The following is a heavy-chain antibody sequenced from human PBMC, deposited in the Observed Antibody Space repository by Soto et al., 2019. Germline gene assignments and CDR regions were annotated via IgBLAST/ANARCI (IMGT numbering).Heavy chain of an antibody. CDR1: GYTFTSYG. J-gene: IGHJ5*02. D-gene: IGHD6-19*01. CDR2: ISAYNGNT. CDR3: ARCFSSGWNNWFDP. V-gene: IGHV1-18*01. Sequence: ASVKVSCKASGYTFTSYGISWVRQAPGQGPEWMGWISAYNGNTNYAQKLQGRVTMTTDTSTSTAYMELRSLRSDDTAVYYCARCFSSGWNNWFDPWGQGTLVTVSS.